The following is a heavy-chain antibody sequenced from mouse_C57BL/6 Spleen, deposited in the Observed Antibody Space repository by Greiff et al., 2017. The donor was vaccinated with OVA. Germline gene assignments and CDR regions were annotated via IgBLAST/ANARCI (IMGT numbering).Heavy chain of an antibody. Sequence: QVQLQQPGAELVKPGASVKMSCKASGYTFTSYWITWVKQRPGQGLEWIGDIYPGSGSTNYNEKFKSKATLTVDTSSSTAYMQLSSLTSEDSAVYYCARYDYGSRNWYFDGWGTGTTVTVSS. CDR2: IYPGSGST. J-gene: IGHJ1*03. V-gene: IGHV1-55*01. CDR1: GYTFTSYW. CDR3: ARYDYGSRNWYFDG. D-gene: IGHD1-1*01.